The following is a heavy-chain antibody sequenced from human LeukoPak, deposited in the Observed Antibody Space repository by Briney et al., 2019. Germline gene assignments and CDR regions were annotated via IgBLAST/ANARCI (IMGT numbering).Heavy chain of an antibody. CDR3: ARDRYYYDSSGYYVFDY. CDR1: GGSISSYY. J-gene: IGHJ4*02. V-gene: IGHV4-4*07. D-gene: IGHD3-22*01. CDR2: IHTSGST. Sequence: TTSETLSLTCTFSGGSISSYYWSWIRQPAGKGLEWIGRIHTSGSTNYNPSLKSRVTMSVDTSKNQFSLKLTSVTAADTAVYYCARDRYYYDSSGYYVFDYWGQGTLVTVSS.